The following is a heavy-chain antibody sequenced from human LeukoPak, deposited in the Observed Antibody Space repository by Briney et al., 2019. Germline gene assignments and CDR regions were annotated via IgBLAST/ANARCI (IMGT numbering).Heavy chain of an antibody. V-gene: IGHV3-30*18. CDR3: AKDLPAYSSGWYFQD. Sequence: GGSLRLSCAAYRFTFSNYGMQWDRQAPGKVLEWVAVVSHDGTTTFYADSVKGRFTISRDNSNNTLDLQMYSLKAEYTAVYHCAKDLPAYSSGWYFQDWGQGTLVTVSS. CDR2: VSHDGTTT. CDR1: RFTFSNYG. J-gene: IGHJ1*01. D-gene: IGHD6-25*01.